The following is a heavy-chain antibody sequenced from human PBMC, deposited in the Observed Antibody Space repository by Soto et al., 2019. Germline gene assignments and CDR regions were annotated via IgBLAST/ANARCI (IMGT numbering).Heavy chain of an antibody. CDR3: APAYGGRSLY. J-gene: IGHJ4*02. Sequence: QITLKESGPTLVKPTQTLTLTCTFSGFSLTTDRVGVGWIRQPPGEALEWLAVIYWDDSKTYRPSLESRLTITKDTSKNQVALTITNMDSLDTATYYCAPAYGGRSLYWGQGTLVTVSS. CDR2: IYWDDSK. D-gene: IGHD1-26*01. V-gene: IGHV2-5*02. CDR1: GFSLTTDRVG.